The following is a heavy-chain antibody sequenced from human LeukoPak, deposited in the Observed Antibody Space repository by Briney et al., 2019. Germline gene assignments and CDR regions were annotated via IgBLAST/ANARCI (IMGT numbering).Heavy chain of an antibody. V-gene: IGHV4-59*01. J-gene: IGHJ4*02. CDR2: IYYSGST. CDR1: GGSISSYY. Sequence: PSETLSLTCTVSGGSISSYYWSWIRQPPGKGLEWIGYIYYSGSTNYNPSLKSRVTISVDTSKNQFSLKLSSVTAADTAVYYCARDREGYYGSGSPNPYWGQGTLVTVSS. D-gene: IGHD3-10*01. CDR3: ARDREGYYGSGSPNPY.